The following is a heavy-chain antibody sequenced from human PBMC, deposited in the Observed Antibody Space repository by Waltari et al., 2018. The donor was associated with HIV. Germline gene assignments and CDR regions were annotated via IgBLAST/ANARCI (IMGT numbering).Heavy chain of an antibody. CDR1: GFTFSSYA. J-gene: IGHJ4*02. CDR2: ISGSGGST. D-gene: IGHD6-6*01. Sequence: EVQLLESGGGLVQPGGSLRLSCAVSGFTFSSYAMGWVRQAPGKGLEWVSVISGSGGSTYYADFVKGRFTISRDNSKNTLYLQMNSLRAEDTAVYYCAKEGIAGRPSVPDYWGQGTLVTVSS. V-gene: IGHV3-23*01. CDR3: AKEGIAGRPSVPDY.